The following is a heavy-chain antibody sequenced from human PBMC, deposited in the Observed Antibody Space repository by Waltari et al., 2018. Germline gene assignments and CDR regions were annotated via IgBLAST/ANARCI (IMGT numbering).Heavy chain of an antibody. D-gene: IGHD3-10*01. Sequence: QLFQSGAELKKPGESLKISCKGSGYSFTSYGIAWLRKLPGKGLEWMGIIYPGDSDTRYSPSFQGQVTISADKSISTAYLQWSSLKASDTAMYYCARAGSGSYYNPYYFDYWGQGTLVTVSS. CDR3: ARAGSGSYYNPYYFDY. J-gene: IGHJ4*02. CDR2: IYPGDSDT. CDR1: GYSFTSYG. V-gene: IGHV5-51*03.